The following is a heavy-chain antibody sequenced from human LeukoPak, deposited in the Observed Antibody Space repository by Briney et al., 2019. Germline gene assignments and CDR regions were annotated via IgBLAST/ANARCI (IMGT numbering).Heavy chain of an antibody. J-gene: IGHJ4*02. V-gene: IGHV3-21*01. D-gene: IGHD3-10*01. CDR3: AGERGVGEFY. Sequence: GGSLRLSCAASGFTSSTYTMNWVRQAPGKGLEWVSSISSSSSSIYYADSVKGRFSISRDNAKNSLYLQMNSLSAEDTAVYYCAGERGVGEFYWGQGTLVTVSS. CDR1: GFTSSTYT. CDR2: ISSSSSSI.